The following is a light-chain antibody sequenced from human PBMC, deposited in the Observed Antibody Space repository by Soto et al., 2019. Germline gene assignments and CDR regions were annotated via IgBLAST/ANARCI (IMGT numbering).Light chain of an antibody. Sequence: EIVMTQSPSTLSGSLGEGATLSCRASQSVNSNLAWYQQKPGQAPRLLIYNASARDTGISVRFSGSGSETEFTLTISSLQSEDFAVYFCQQYNNWPRTFGQGTKVDIK. J-gene: IGKJ1*01. CDR1: QSVNSN. V-gene: IGKV3-15*01. CDR2: NAS. CDR3: QQYNNWPRT.